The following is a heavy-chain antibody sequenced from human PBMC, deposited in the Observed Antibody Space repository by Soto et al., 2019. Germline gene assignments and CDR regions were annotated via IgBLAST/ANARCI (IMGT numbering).Heavy chain of an antibody. CDR2: ISTYNGNT. Sequence: ASVKVSCKTSGYMFPSYGISWVRQAPGQGLEWMGWISTYNGNTKYAQWLQGRVTMTTDTSTTTAYMELRSLRSDDTAVYYCMRSTTVGTPPSDHWGQGTLVTVSS. CDR3: MRSTTVGTPPSDH. V-gene: IGHV1-18*04. J-gene: IGHJ4*02. CDR1: GYMFPSYG. D-gene: IGHD1-1*01.